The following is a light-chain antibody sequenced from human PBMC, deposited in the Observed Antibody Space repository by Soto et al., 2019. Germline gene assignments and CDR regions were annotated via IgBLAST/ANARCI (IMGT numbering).Light chain of an antibody. CDR3: ETWDSNIWV. J-gene: IGLJ3*02. Sequence: QLVLTQSSSASASLGSSVKLTCTLSSGHSSYIIAWHQQQPGKAPRYLMKVERSGSYKKGSGVPDRFSGSSSGADRYLTISNLQFEDEADYFCETWDSNIWVFGGGTQLTVL. V-gene: IGLV4-60*02. CDR1: SGHSSYI. CDR2: VERSGSY.